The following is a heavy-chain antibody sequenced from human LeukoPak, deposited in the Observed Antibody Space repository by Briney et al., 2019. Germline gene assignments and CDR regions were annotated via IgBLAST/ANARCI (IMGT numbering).Heavy chain of an antibody. CDR2: ISAYNGNT. CDR3: ARDGPGEYQLPSLY. V-gene: IGHV1-18*01. CDR1: GYTFTSYG. J-gene: IGHJ4*02. D-gene: IGHD2-2*01. Sequence: ASVKVSCKASGYTFTSYGNSWVRQAPGQGLEWMGWISAYNGNTNYAQKLQGRVTMTTDTSTSTAYMELRSLRSDDRAVYYCARDGPGEYQLPSLYWGQGTLVTVSS.